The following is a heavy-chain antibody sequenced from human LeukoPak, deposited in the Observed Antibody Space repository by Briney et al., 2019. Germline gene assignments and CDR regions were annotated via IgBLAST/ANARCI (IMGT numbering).Heavy chain of an antibody. Sequence: ASVKVSCRASGGTFSSYAISWVRQAPGQGLEWMGGIIPIFGTANYAQKFQGRVTITADESTSTAYMELSSLRSEDTAVYYCARGVYGGNSPPDYWGQGTLVTVSS. D-gene: IGHD4-23*01. CDR1: GGTFSSYA. J-gene: IGHJ4*02. CDR3: ARGVYGGNSPPDY. CDR2: IIPIFGTA. V-gene: IGHV1-69*01.